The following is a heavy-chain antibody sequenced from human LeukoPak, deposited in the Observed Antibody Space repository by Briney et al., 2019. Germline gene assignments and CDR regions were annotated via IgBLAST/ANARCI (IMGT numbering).Heavy chain of an antibody. CDR1: GGSIDITNY. V-gene: IGHV4-4*02. D-gene: IGHD3-22*01. Sequence: SETLSLTCGVSGGSIDITNYWRWVRQAPGKGLEWIGEISHDGTTNYDPSLRSRVAMSLDRANNQFSLSLTSVTAADTAVYYCTREDRPFCPFAYWGQGVLVTVSS. J-gene: IGHJ4*02. CDR2: ISHDGTT. CDR3: TREDRPFCPFAY.